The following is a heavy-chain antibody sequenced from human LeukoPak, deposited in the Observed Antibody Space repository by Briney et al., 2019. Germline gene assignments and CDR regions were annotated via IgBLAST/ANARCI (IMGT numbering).Heavy chain of an antibody. D-gene: IGHD4-17*01. CDR1: GFTFSSYA. V-gene: IGHV3-23*01. Sequence: GGSLRLSCAASGFTFSSYAMSWVRQAPGKGLEWVSAISGSGGSTYYADSVKGRFTISRDNSKNTLYLQMNSLRAEDTAVYYCAKSTPPYGDCLYYFDYWGQGTLVTVSS. J-gene: IGHJ4*02. CDR3: AKSTPPYGDCLYYFDY. CDR2: ISGSGGST.